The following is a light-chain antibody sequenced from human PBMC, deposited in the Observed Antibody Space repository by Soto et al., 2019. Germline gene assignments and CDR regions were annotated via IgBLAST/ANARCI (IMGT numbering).Light chain of an antibody. Sequence: SALTQPPSASGSPGQSVTISCTGTSSDVGGYNYVSWYQQHPGKAPKLMIYEVTKRPSGVPDRFSGSKSGNTASLTVSGLQAEDEADYYCSSYAGTAYVFGTRTKVTVL. J-gene: IGLJ1*01. CDR1: SSDVGGYNY. CDR3: SSYAGTAYV. V-gene: IGLV2-8*01. CDR2: EVT.